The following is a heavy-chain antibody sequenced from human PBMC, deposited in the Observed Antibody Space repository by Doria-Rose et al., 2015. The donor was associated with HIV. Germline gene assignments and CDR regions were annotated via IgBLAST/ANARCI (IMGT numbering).Heavy chain of an antibody. V-gene: IGHV3-9*01. J-gene: IGHJ6*03. CDR3: AKAPIIGPKYYFYMDV. D-gene: IGHD3-3*01. CDR2: LSWDSGAK. CDR1: GFSFESYA. Sequence: VQLVQSGGSLVQPGRSLRLSCVGSGFSFESYAMHWVRLAPGKGLELVARLSWDSGAKGNADSVEGRFTISRGNAKKSVYLEMRSLRPEDTAFYYCAKAPIIGPKYYFYMDVWGKGTSVTVSS.